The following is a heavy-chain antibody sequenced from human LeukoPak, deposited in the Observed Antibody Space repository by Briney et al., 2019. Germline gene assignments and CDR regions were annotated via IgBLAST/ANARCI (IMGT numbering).Heavy chain of an antibody. CDR2: INHSGST. J-gene: IGHJ3*01. CDR3: AKAPYLSSGS. CDR1: GGSFRDYY. Sequence: SETLSLTCAVYGGSFRDYYWSWIRQPPGKGLEWIGEINHSGSTNYNPSLKSRVTISLDTSKNQFSLKLTSVTAADTPVYYRAKAPYLSSGSWGQGILVAVSS. V-gene: IGHV4-34*01. D-gene: IGHD3-22*01.